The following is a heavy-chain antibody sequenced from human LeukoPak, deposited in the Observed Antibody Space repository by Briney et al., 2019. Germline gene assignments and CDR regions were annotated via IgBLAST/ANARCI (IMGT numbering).Heavy chain of an antibody. CDR1: GYTFTSYG. V-gene: IGHV1-18*01. CDR3: ARGGLSRDYYYGMDV. Sequence: ASVKVSCKASGYTFTSYGISWVRQAPGQGLEWMGWISAYNGNTNYAQKLQGRVTMATDTSTSTAYMELRSLRSDDTAVYYCARGGLSRDYYYGMDVWGQGTTVTVSS. J-gene: IGHJ6*02. CDR2: ISAYNGNT.